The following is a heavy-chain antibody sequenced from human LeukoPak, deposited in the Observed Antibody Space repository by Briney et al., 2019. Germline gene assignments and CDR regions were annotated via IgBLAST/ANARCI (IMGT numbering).Heavy chain of an antibody. V-gene: IGHV3-30-3*01. CDR3: ARDSAVVVITTADY. D-gene: IGHD3-22*01. Sequence: GGSLRLSCAASGFTFSSYAMHWVRQAPGKGLEWVAVISYDRSNKYYADSVKGRFTISRDNSKNTLYLQMNSLRAEDTAVYYCARDSAVVVITTADYWGQGTLVTVSS. CDR1: GFTFSSYA. J-gene: IGHJ4*02. CDR2: ISYDRSNK.